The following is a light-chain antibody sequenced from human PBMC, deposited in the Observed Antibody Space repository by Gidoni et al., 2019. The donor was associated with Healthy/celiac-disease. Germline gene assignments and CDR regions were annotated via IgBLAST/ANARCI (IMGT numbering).Light chain of an antibody. J-gene: IGLJ2*01. CDR2: QDS. CDR1: NLGDKY. V-gene: IGLV3-1*01. Sequence: SYELTQPPSVSVSPGQTASITCSGDNLGDKYASWYQQKPGQSPVLVIYQDSKRPSGILDRFSGFNSGNTATLTISGAQAMDEADYYCQAWDSSTALVFGGGTKLTVL. CDR3: QAWDSSTALV.